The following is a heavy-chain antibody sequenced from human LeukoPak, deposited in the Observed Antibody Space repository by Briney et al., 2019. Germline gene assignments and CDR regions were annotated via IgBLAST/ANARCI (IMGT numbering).Heavy chain of an antibody. CDR3: ARHLSPYYYGSGAGDWFDP. J-gene: IGHJ5*02. CDR2: IYPGDSDT. CDR1: GYSFTSYW. V-gene: IGHV5-51*01. D-gene: IGHD3-10*01. Sequence: GESLKISCKGSGYSFTSYWIGWVRQMPGKGLEWMGIIYPGDSDTRYSPSFQGQVTISADKSISTAYLQWSSLKASDTAMYYCARHLSPYYYGSGAGDWFDPWGQGTLVTVSS.